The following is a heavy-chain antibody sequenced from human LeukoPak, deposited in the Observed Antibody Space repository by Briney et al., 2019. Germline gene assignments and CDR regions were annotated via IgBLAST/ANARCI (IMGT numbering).Heavy chain of an antibody. CDR2: IYYSGTT. J-gene: IGHJ4*02. CDR1: GGSITNNY. Sequence: PSETLSLTCTVSGGSITNNYWSWIRQTPGKGLEWIGYIYYSGTTTYNPSLKSRVTISIDTSTNQFSLQLTSVTAADTAVYYCASGGFYDFWSGYQGYFDYWGQGTLVTVSS. D-gene: IGHD3-3*01. CDR3: ASGGFYDFWSGYQGYFDY. V-gene: IGHV4-59*08.